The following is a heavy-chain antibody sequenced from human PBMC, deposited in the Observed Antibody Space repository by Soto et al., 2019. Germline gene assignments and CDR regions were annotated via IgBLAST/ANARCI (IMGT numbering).Heavy chain of an antibody. D-gene: IGHD6-13*01. CDR1: GYTFTGYY. V-gene: IGHV1-2*04. Sequence: QVQLVQSGAEVKKPGASVKVSCKASGYTFTGYYMHWVRQAPGQGLEWMGWINPNSGGTNYAQKFQGWVTMTRDTSLSTAYMELSRLRSDETAVYYCARDMYSSSWYEGYYYYYGMDVWGQGTTVTVSS. CDR3: ARDMYSSSWYEGYYYYYGMDV. CDR2: INPNSGGT. J-gene: IGHJ6*02.